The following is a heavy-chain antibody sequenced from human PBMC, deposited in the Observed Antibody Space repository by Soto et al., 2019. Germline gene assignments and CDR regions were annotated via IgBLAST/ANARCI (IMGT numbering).Heavy chain of an antibody. Sequence: ASVKVSCKASGYTFTSYAISWVRQAPGQGLEWMGWISAYNGNTNYAQKLQGRVTMTTDTSTSTAYMELRSLRSDDTAAYYCARKTVAQEAFDIWGQGTMVTVSS. CDR2: ISAYNGNT. CDR3: ARKTVAQEAFDI. V-gene: IGHV1-18*01. CDR1: GYTFTSYA. J-gene: IGHJ3*02. D-gene: IGHD4-17*01.